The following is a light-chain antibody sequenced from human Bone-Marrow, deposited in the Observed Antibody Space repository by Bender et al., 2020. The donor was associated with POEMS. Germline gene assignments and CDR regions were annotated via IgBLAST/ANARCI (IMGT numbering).Light chain of an antibody. Sequence: QSVLTQPPSVSGTPGQRVTISCSGSGSNIGGYPVNWYQQLPGTAPRLLIYTNNERPSGVPDRFSGSKSGNTASLTVSGLQAEDEADYYCSSYAGSNTYVFGTGTKVTVL. V-gene: IGLV1-44*01. CDR2: TNN. J-gene: IGLJ1*01. CDR3: SSYAGSNTYV. CDR1: GSNIGGYP.